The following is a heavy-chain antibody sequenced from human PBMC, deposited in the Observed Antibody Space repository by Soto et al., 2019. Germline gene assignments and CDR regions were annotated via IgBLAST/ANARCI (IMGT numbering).Heavy chain of an antibody. J-gene: IGHJ4*01. Sequence: LRLSCAASGFTFSDYYMSWIRQAPGKGLEWVSYISSSSSYTNYADSVKGRFTISRDNAKNSLYLQMNSLRAEDTAVYYCARGSSSWYYFDYWGQEPWSPSPQ. CDR1: GFTFSDYY. CDR2: ISSSSSYT. D-gene: IGHD6-13*01. CDR3: ARGSSSWYYFDY. V-gene: IGHV3-11*06.